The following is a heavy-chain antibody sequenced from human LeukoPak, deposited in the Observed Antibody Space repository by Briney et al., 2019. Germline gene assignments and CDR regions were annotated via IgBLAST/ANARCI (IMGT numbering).Heavy chain of an antibody. V-gene: IGHV3-7*01. CDR1: GFTFSRYW. CDR2: IKQDGSEK. J-gene: IGHJ4*02. D-gene: IGHD1-26*01. CDR3: ARDSVIVGATVDFDY. Sequence: GGSLRLSCAASGFTFSRYWMSWVRQAPGKGLEWVANIKQDGSEKYYVDSVKGRFTISRDNAKNSLYLQMNSLRAEDTAVYYCARDSVIVGATVDFDYWGQGTLVTVSS.